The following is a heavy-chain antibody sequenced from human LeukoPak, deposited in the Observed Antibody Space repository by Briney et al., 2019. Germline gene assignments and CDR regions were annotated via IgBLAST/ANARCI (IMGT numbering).Heavy chain of an antibody. Sequence: SETLSLTCTVSGDSFSSNNYWTWVRQPPGKGLEWIGEIYRSGATNYNPSLRSRVTVSLDKSKNQLSLRLNSVAAADTAIYYCGRNAGYSDLNYWGQGVLVTVSS. V-gene: IGHV4-4*02. D-gene: IGHD3-22*01. J-gene: IGHJ4*02. CDR1: GDSFSSNNY. CDR2: IYRSGAT. CDR3: GRNAGYSDLNY.